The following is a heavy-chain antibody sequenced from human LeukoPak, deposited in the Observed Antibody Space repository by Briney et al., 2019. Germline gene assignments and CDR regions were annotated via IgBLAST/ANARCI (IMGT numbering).Heavy chain of an antibody. Sequence: SETLSLTCAVYGGSFSGYYWSWIRQPPGKGLEWIGEINHSGSTNYNPSLKSRVTIPVDTSKNQFSLKLSSVTAADTAVYYCARGPWWDCSSTSCYGGKPFDYWGQGTLVTVSS. CDR1: GGSFSGYY. J-gene: IGHJ4*02. D-gene: IGHD2-2*01. CDR2: INHSGST. V-gene: IGHV4-34*01. CDR3: ARGPWWDCSSTSCYGGKPFDY.